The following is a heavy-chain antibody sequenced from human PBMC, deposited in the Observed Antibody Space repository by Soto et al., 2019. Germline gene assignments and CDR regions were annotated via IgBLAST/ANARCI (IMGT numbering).Heavy chain of an antibody. CDR3: ARESMWAPDY. J-gene: IGHJ4*02. D-gene: IGHD1-26*01. CDR1: GFTFSIYW. CDR2: INGDGSST. Sequence: GSLRLSCAASGFTFSIYWMHWVRQAPGKGLEWVSRINGDGSSTSNADPVRGRFTISRDNAKNTLYLEMNSLRAEDTAVYYCARESMWAPDYWGQGTLVTVSS. V-gene: IGHV3-74*01.